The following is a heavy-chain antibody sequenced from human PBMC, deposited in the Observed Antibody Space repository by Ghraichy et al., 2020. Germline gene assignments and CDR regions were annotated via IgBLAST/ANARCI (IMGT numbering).Heavy chain of an antibody. CDR2: INPNSGGT. CDR1: GSTFTGYY. J-gene: IGHJ3*02. Sequence: ASVKVSCKASGSTFTGYYMHWVRQAPGPGLEWMGWINPNSGGTNYAQKFQGWVTMTRDTSISTAYMELSRLRSDDTAVYYCARAYRSAGATGAFDIWGQGSIFTVS. CDR3: ARAYRSAGATGAFDI. D-gene: IGHD1-26*01. V-gene: IGHV1-2*04.